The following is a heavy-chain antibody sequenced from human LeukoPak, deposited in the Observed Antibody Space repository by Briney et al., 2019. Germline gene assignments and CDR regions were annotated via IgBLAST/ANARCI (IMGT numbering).Heavy chain of an antibody. CDR3: ARGEFNYWALDY. D-gene: IGHD2-8*02. CDR2: INHSGST. V-gene: IGHV4-34*01. J-gene: IGHJ4*02. CDR1: GGSFSGYY. Sequence: SETLSLTCAVYGGSFSGYYWSWIRQPPGKGLEWIGEINHSGSTNYNPSLKSRVTISVDTPKNQFSLKLSSVTAADTAVYYCARGEFNYWALDYWGQGTLVTVSS.